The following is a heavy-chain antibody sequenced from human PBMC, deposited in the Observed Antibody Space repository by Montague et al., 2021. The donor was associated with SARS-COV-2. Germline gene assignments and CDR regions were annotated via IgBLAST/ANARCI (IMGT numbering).Heavy chain of an antibody. J-gene: IGHJ3*02. CDR3: ARTTTRMLYPENAFDI. CDR2: PYYGSKWYH. CDR1: GDSVASNNAT. V-gene: IGHV6-1*01. D-gene: IGHD2-15*01. Sequence: CAISGDSVASNNATWRWKKQSPSRRFEQLRMPYYGSKWYHDYAISLKSRITINPDTSKNQFSLQLSSVAPEDTAVFYCARTTTRMLYPENAFDIWGQGTMVTVSS.